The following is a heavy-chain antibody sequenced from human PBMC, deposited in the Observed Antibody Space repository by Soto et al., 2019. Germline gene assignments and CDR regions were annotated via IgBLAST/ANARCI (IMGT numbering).Heavy chain of an antibody. D-gene: IGHD5-12*01. J-gene: IGHJ6*03. CDR3: ARDLGGLENYYMDV. CDR2: IYYSGST. Sequence: PSETLSLTCTVSGGSISSYYWSWIRQPPGKGLEWIGYIYYSGSTNYNPSLKSRVTISVDTSKNQFSLKLSSVTAADTAVYYCARDLGGLENYYMDVWGKGTTVTVSS. V-gene: IGHV4-59*01. CDR1: GGSISSYY.